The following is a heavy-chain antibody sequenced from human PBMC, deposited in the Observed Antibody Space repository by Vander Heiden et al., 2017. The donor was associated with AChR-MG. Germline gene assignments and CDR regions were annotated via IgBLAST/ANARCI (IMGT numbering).Heavy chain of an antibody. Sequence: QVQLLESGGGVVQPGRSLRLSCAASGFTCSTYAMHWFRQAPGKGLAWVAVISYDGSNKYYADSVKGRFTIARDNSKNTLYLQMNSLRAEDTAVYYCARGRSVYFDWSGDAFDIWGQGTMVTVSS. CDR1: GFTCSTYA. V-gene: IGHV3-30-3*01. J-gene: IGHJ3*02. CDR3: ARGRSVYFDWSGDAFDI. CDR2: ISYDGSNK. D-gene: IGHD3-9*01.